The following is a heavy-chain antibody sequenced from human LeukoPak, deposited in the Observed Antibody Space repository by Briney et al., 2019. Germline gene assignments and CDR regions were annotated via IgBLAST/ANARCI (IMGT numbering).Heavy chain of an antibody. J-gene: IGHJ4*02. V-gene: IGHV3-21*01. Sequence: GGSLRVSCAASGLRFSNYGMNWVRQAPGKGLEWVSSIGSSGIHTFYAGSVKGRFTISRDNTKNSLYLQMYNLRVEDTALYYCARGEAIWGPLFDDWGQGTLVTVSS. CDR1: GLRFSNYG. CDR3: ARGEAIWGPLFDD. CDR2: IGSSGIHT. D-gene: IGHD7-27*01.